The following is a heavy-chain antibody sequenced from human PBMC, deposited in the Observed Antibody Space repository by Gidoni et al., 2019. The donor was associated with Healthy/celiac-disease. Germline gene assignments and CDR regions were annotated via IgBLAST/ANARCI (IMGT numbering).Heavy chain of an antibody. Sequence: SFTSYWISWVRQMPGKGLEWMGRIDPSDSYTNYSPSFQGHVTISADKSISTAYLQWSSLKASDTAMYYCARHEKQWLSNREYFQHWGQGTLVTVSS. CDR1: SFTSYW. V-gene: IGHV5-10-1*01. CDR2: IDPSDSYT. CDR3: ARHEKQWLSNREYFQH. J-gene: IGHJ1*01. D-gene: IGHD6-19*01.